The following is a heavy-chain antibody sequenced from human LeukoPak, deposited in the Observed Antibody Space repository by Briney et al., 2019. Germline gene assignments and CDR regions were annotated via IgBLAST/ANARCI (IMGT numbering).Heavy chain of an antibody. Sequence: SETLSLTCAVYGGSFSGYYWSWIRQPPGKGLEWIGEINHSGSTNYNPSLKSRVTISVDTSKNQFSLKLSSVTPEDTAVYYCARERAQYYYDSSGYPHDWYFDLWGRGTLVTVSS. CDR3: ARERAQYYYDSSGYPHDWYFDL. J-gene: IGHJ2*01. CDR1: GGSFSGYY. D-gene: IGHD3-22*01. CDR2: INHSGST. V-gene: IGHV4-34*01.